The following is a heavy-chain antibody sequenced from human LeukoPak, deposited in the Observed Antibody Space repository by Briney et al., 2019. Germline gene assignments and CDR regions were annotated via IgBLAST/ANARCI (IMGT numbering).Heavy chain of an antibody. J-gene: IGHJ4*02. Sequence: GGSLRLSCAASGFIFNSYGMHWVRQAPGKGLEWVAFIRYDGSNKYYADSVKGRLTISRDNAKNFLYLQMNSLRAEDTAVYYCAKSSYYYGSGSYLLDYWGQGTLVTVSS. CDR3: AKSSYYYGSGSYLLDY. CDR1: GFIFNSYG. CDR2: IRYDGSNK. D-gene: IGHD3-10*01. V-gene: IGHV3-30*02.